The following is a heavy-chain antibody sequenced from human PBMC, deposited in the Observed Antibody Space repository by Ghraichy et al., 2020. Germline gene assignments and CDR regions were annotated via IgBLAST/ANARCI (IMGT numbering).Heavy chain of an antibody. CDR1: GGSISSSSYY. D-gene: IGHD2-2*01. V-gene: IGHV4-39*01. CDR3: ARVHCSSSTCFFPDAFDM. Sequence: SETLSLTCTVSGGSISSSSYYWGWIRQPPGKGLEWIGNIYYSGSTYYNPSLKSRVTISVDTSKNQFSLKLNSVTAADMAVYYCARVHCSSSTCFFPDAFDMWGQGTVVTVSS. CDR2: IYYSGST. J-gene: IGHJ3*02.